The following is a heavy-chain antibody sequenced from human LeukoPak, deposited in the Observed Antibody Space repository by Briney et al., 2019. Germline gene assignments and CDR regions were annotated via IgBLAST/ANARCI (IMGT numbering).Heavy chain of an antibody. Sequence: GGSLRLSCAASGFTFSSYAMSWVRQAPGKGLEWVSAISGSGGSTYYADSVKGRFTISRDNSKNTLYLQMNSLRAEDTAVYYCAKDLSSGSYYYYYYMDVWGKGTTVTVS. CDR2: ISGSGGST. CDR3: AKDLSSGSYYYYYYMDV. J-gene: IGHJ6*03. D-gene: IGHD1-26*01. V-gene: IGHV3-23*01. CDR1: GFTFSSYA.